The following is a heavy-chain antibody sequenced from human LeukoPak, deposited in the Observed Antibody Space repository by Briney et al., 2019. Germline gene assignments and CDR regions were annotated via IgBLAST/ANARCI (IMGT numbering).Heavy chain of an antibody. CDR2: IYSGGST. Sequence: GGSLRLSCAASGFTVSNNYMNWVRQAPGKGLEWVSVIYSGGSTHYADSVKGRFAISRDNSKNTLYLQMNSLRAEDTAVYYCAKGVGHYGFYWYFDLWGRGTLVTVSS. CDR1: GFTVSNNY. J-gene: IGHJ2*01. D-gene: IGHD3-10*01. V-gene: IGHV3-53*01. CDR3: AKGVGHYGFYWYFDL.